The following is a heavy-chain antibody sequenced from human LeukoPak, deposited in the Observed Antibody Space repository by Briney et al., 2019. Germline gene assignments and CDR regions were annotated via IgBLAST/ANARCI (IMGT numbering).Heavy chain of an antibody. V-gene: IGHV4-39*07. CDR3: AREGTTVTTSTHYYGMDV. Sequence: PSETLSLTCSVSGDSINSRNYYWGWIRQPPGKGLEWIGSVYYNGSTFFNPSLKNRVTISLDTPKNQFSLKLSSVTAADTAVYYCAREGTTVTTSTHYYGMDVWGQGTTVTVSS. J-gene: IGHJ6*02. CDR2: VYYNGST. CDR1: GDSINSRNYY. D-gene: IGHD4-17*01.